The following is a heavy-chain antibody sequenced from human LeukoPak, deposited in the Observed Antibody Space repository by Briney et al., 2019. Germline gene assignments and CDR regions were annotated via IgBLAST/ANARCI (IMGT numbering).Heavy chain of an antibody. CDR3: ARESSGSLSWFDP. V-gene: IGHV1-69*05. CDR2: IIPISGTA. CDR1: GGTFSSYA. J-gene: IGHJ5*02. D-gene: IGHD3-10*01. Sequence: SVKVSCKXSGGTFSSYAISWVRQAPGQGLEWMGRIIPISGTANYAQKFQGRVTITTDESTSTAYMELSSLRSEDTAVYYCARESSGSLSWFDPWGQGTLVTVSS.